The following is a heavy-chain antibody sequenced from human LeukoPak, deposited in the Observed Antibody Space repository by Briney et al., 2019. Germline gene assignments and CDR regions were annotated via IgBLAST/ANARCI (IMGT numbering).Heavy chain of an antibody. J-gene: IGHJ4*02. CDR1: GFTFSSYW. Sequence: PGGSLRLSCAASGFTFSSYWMSWVRKAPGKGLEWVANIKQDGSETYYVDSVKGRFTISRDNAKNALYLQMNSLRAEETAVYYCARDLRKAFNYWGQGTMVTVSS. V-gene: IGHV3-7*01. CDR2: IKQDGSET. CDR3: ARDLRKAFNY.